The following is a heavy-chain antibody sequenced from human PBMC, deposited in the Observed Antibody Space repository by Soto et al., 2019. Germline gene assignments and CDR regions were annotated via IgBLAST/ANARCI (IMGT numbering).Heavy chain of an antibody. V-gene: IGHV3-23*01. CDR1: GFTFSSYA. Sequence: GGSLRLSCAASGFTFSSYAMSWVRQAPGKGLEWVSAISGSGGSTYYADSVKGRFTISRADSKNTLYLQMNRLRAEDTAVYYCAKDGILWFGELFCNDYWGQGTLVTVSS. J-gene: IGHJ4*02. CDR2: ISGSGGST. D-gene: IGHD3-10*01. CDR3: AKDGILWFGELFCNDY.